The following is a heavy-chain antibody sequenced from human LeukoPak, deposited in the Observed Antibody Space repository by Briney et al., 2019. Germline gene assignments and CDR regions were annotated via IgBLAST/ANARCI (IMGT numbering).Heavy chain of an antibody. Sequence: GGSLRLSCATSGFTFSNYEFSWVRQAPGKGLEWVSHIYTDSTKYQADSVKGRFTISRDNAKNSLYLQMNSLRAEDTAVYYCARASNSPFDYWGQGTVVTVSS. CDR3: ARASNSPFDY. V-gene: IGHV3-48*03. CDR2: IYTDSTK. J-gene: IGHJ4*02. D-gene: IGHD2-21*01. CDR1: GFTFSNYE.